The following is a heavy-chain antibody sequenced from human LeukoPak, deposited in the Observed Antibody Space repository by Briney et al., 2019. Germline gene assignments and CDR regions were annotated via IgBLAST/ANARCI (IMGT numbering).Heavy chain of an antibody. CDR2: ISYDGSNK. CDR1: GFTFSSYG. CDR3: ARDGRDDFWSGYPIYSFDY. J-gene: IGHJ4*02. V-gene: IGHV3-30*03. D-gene: IGHD3-3*01. Sequence: PGRSLRLSCAASGFTFSSYGMHWVRQAPGKGLEWVAVISYDGSNKYYADSVKGRFTISRDNSKNTLYLQMNSLRAEDTAVYYCARDGRDDFWSGYPIYSFDYWGQGTLVTVSS.